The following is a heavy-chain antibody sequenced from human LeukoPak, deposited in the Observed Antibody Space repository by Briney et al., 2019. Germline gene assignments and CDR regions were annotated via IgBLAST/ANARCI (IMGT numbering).Heavy chain of an antibody. CDR3: ARSPDYDYVWGSYRQQKGWFDP. CDR2: INHSGST. J-gene: IGHJ5*02. D-gene: IGHD3-16*02. CDR1: GGSFSGYY. V-gene: IGHV4-34*01. Sequence: SETLSLTCAVYGGSFSGYYWSWIRQPPGKGLEWIGEINHSGSTNYNPSLKSRVTISVDTSKNQFSLKLSSVTAADTAVYYCARSPDYDYVWGSYRQQKGWFDPWGQGTLVTVSS.